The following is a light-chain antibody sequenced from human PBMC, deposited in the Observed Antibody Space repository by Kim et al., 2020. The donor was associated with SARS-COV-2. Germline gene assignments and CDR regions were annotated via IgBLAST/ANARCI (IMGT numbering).Light chain of an antibody. CDR3: QSYDSSNPVV. CDR1: SGSIASNY. Sequence: NFMLTQPHSVSESPGKTVTISCTRSSGSIASNYVQWYQQRPGSAPTTVIYEDNQRLSGVPDRFSGSIDSSSNSASLTISGLKTEDEADYYCQSYDSSNPVVFGGGTKLTVL. V-gene: IGLV6-57*04. J-gene: IGLJ2*01. CDR2: EDN.